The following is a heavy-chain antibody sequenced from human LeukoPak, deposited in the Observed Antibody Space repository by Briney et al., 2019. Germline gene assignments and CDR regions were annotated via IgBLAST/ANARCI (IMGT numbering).Heavy chain of an antibody. D-gene: IGHD6-19*01. CDR2: INPNSGGT. J-gene: IGHJ6*04. CDR1: GYTFTGYY. V-gene: IGHV1-2*02. Sequence: GASVKVSCKASGYTFTGYYMHWVRQAPGQGLEWMGWINPNSGGTNYAQKFQGRVTMTRDTSISTAYMELSRLRSDDTAVYYCARAGFATVAGPYYYGMDVGAKGPRVTVP. CDR3: ARAGFATVAGPYYYGMDV.